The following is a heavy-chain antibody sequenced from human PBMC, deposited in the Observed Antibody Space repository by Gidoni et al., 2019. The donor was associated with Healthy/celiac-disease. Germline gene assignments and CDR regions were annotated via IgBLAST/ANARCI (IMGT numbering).Heavy chain of an antibody. V-gene: IGHV3-15*01. J-gene: IGHJ5*02. CDR3: TTDRRYCSSTSCSRWFDP. D-gene: IGHD2-2*01. CDR1: GFTFSNAW. Sequence: EVQLVESGGGLVKPGGYLRLSCAASGFTFSNAWMIWVRQAPGKGLEWVGSIKSKTDGGTTDYAAPVKGRFTISRDDSKNTLYLQMNSLKTEDTAVYYCTTDRRYCSSTSCSRWFDPWGQGTLVTVSS. CDR2: IKSKTDGGTT.